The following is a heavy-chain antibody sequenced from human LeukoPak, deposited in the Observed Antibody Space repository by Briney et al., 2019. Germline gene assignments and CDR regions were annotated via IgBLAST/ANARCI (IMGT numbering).Heavy chain of an antibody. CDR1: GGSISSYY. CDR2: IYYSGST. Sequence: SETLSLTCTVSGGSISSYYWSWIRQPPGKGLEGIGYIYYSGSTNYNPSLKSRVTISVDTSKNQFSLKLSSVTAADTAVYYCARGHSGYDEWYFDYWGQGTLVTVSS. V-gene: IGHV4-59*01. D-gene: IGHD5-12*01. J-gene: IGHJ4*02. CDR3: ARGHSGYDEWYFDY.